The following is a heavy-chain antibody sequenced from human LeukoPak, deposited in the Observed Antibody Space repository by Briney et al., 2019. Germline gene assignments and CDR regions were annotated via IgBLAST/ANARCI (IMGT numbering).Heavy chain of an antibody. V-gene: IGHV3-9*01. J-gene: IGHJ4*02. CDR3: AKASLILRYFDWLLPPDY. CDR2: ISWNSGSI. CDR1: GFTFDDYA. Sequence: PGGSLRLSCAASGFTFDDYAMLWVRQAPGKGLEWVSGISWNSGSIVYADCVKGRFTISRDNAKNSLYLQMNSLRAEDTALYYCAKASLILRYFDWLLPPDYWGQGTLVTVSS. D-gene: IGHD3-9*01.